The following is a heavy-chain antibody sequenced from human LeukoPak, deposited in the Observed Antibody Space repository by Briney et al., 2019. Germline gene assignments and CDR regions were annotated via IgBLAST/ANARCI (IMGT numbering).Heavy chain of an antibody. D-gene: IGHD3-9*01. CDR2: IYYSGNT. CDR3: ARRGDILTDYAFDY. V-gene: IGHV4-39*01. J-gene: IGHJ4*02. CDR1: GGSINSNSHH. Sequence: SETLSLTCSVSGGSINSNSHHWDWIRQAPGKGLEWIGNIYYSGNTSYNPSLKSRVAISVDTSKNQFSLRLSSVTAADTAVYYCARRGDILTDYAFDYWGQGTLVTVSS.